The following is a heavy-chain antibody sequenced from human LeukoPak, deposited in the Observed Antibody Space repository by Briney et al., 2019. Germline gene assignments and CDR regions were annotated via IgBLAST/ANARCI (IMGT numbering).Heavy chain of an antibody. J-gene: IGHJ4*02. CDR3: AKGELHFNTCSFDY. CDR2: ISYDGNHK. Sequence: GGSLRLSCAASGFTFSSYSMNWVRQAPGKGLEWVAVISYDGNHKYYGDSVKGRFTISRDNSRNTLYLQVDSLKTEDTAVYYCAKGELHFNTCSFDYWGQGTLVTVSS. V-gene: IGHV3-30*18. D-gene: IGHD1-26*01. CDR1: GFTFSSYS.